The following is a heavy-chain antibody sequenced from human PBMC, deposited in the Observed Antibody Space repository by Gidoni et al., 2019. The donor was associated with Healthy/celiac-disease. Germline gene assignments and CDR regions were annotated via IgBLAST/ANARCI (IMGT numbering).Heavy chain of an antibody. J-gene: IGHJ4*02. CDR2: IVVGSGNT. CDR1: GFTFTSSA. V-gene: IGHV1-58*01. CDR3: AAFSSEGCTGGVCWENDY. D-gene: IGHD2-8*02. Sequence: QMQLAQSGPEVKKPGTPVKVSCKASGFTFTSSAVQWVRQARGQRLEWLGWIVVGSGNTNYAQKFQERVTITRDMSTSTAYMELSSLRSEDTAVYYCAAFSSEGCTGGVCWENDYWGQGTLVTVSS.